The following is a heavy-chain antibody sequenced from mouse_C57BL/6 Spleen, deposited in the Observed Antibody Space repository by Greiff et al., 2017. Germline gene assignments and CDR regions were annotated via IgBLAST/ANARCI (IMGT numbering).Heavy chain of an antibody. Sequence: QVHVKQPGAELVKPGASVKLSCKASGYTFTSYWMQWVKQRPGQGLEWIGKIDPSDSYTNYNQKLKGKATLTVDTSSSTAYMQLSSLTSEDSAVYYCARSGLDYWGQGTTLTVSS. V-gene: IGHV1-50*01. CDR3: ARSGLDY. CDR2: IDPSDSYT. J-gene: IGHJ2*01. CDR1: GYTFTSYW. D-gene: IGHD3-1*01.